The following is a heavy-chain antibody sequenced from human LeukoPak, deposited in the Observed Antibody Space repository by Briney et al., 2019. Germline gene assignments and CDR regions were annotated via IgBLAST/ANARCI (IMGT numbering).Heavy chain of an antibody. CDR1: GGSISSGGYY. V-gene: IGHV4-31*03. CDR3: ARVDTGMVDY. CDR2: IYYSYSGST. Sequence: SQTLSLTCTVSGGSISSGGYYWSWIRQHPGKGLEWIGYIYYSYSGSTYYNPSLKSRVTISVDTSKNQFSLNLRSVTAADTAVYYCARVDTGMVDYWGQGTLVTVSS. J-gene: IGHJ4*02. D-gene: IGHD5-18*01.